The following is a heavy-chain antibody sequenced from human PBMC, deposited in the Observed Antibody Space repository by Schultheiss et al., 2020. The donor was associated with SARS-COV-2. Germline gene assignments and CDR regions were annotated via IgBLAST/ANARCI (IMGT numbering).Heavy chain of an antibody. Sequence: GESLKISCAASGSTFSGYWMNWVRQAPGKGLESVSAISSNGGSTYYADSVKGRFTISRDNAKNSLYLQMSSLRAEDTAVYYCAKVRGRTVTTVPTFDYWGQGTLVTVSS. D-gene: IGHD4-17*01. J-gene: IGHJ4*02. V-gene: IGHV3-64*04. CDR3: AKVRGRTVTTVPTFDY. CDR1: GSTFSGYW. CDR2: ISSNGGST.